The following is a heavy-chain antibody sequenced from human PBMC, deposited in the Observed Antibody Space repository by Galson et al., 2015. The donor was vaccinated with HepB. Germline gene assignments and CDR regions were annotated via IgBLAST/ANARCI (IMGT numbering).Heavy chain of an antibody. CDR3: VRDDSSGRQH. J-gene: IGHJ1*01. V-gene: IGHV6-1*01. CDR2: TYYRSKWKS. Sequence: CAISGDSVSSNSAAWNWIRQSPSRGLEWLGRTYYRSKWKSDYAVSVKSRITIKPDTSKNQFSLQLNSVTPEDTAMYYCVRDDSSGRQHWGQGTLVTVSS. D-gene: IGHD6-25*01. CDR1: GDSVSSNSAA.